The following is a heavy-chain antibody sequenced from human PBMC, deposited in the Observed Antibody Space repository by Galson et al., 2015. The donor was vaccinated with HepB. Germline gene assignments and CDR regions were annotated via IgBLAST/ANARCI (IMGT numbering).Heavy chain of an antibody. CDR3: ARAAYYDYVWGSYRPNWYFDL. V-gene: IGHV4-59*13. D-gene: IGHD3-16*02. CDR2: IYYSGST. Sequence: SETLSLTCAVYGGSFSGYYWSWIRQPPGKGREWMGDIYYSGSTHYHPSLKSRVTISVDTSKNQFSLKLSSVTAADTAVYYCARAAYYDYVWGSYRPNWYFDLWGRGTLVTVSS. CDR1: GGSFSGYY. J-gene: IGHJ2*01.